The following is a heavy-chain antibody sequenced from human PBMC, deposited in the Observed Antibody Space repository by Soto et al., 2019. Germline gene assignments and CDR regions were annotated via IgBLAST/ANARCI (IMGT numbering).Heavy chain of an antibody. CDR2: TYYRSKWYN. D-gene: IGHD6-13*01. V-gene: IGHV6-1*01. CDR1: GDSVSSNSAA. J-gene: IGHJ6*02. CDR3: ARCIAAAGTTLPNYYYHGMDV. Sequence: SQTLSLTCAISGDSVSSNSAAWNWIRQSPSRGLEWLGRTYYRSKWYNDYAVSVKSRITINPDTSKNQFSLQLNSVTPEDTAVYYCARCIAAAGTTLPNYYYHGMDVWGQGTTVTVSS.